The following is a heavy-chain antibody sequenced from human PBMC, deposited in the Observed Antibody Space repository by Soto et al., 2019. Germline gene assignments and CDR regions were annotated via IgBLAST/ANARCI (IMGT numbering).Heavy chain of an antibody. CDR2: IYWDDDK. D-gene: IGHD3-16*02. J-gene: IGHJ4*02. Sequence: SGPTLVNPTQTLTLTCTFSGFSLSTSGVGVGWIRQPPGKALEWLALIYWDDDKRYSPSLKSRLTITKDTSKNQVVLTMTNMDPVDTATYYCARVEHSERSYDYVWGSYRYTTPNFDYWGQGTLVTVSS. CDR1: GFSLSTSGVG. V-gene: IGHV2-5*02. CDR3: ARVEHSERSYDYVWGSYRYTTPNFDY.